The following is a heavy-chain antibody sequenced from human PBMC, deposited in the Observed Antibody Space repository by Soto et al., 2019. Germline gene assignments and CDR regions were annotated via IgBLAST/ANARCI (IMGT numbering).Heavy chain of an antibody. CDR1: GYSFTTYW. D-gene: IGHD1-7*01. Sequence: GESLKISCEASGYSFTTYWISWVRQMPGKGLEWMGAIDPRDSYTKYSPSFQGHVTISVDKSISIAYLQWNSLKASDTAIYYCAREKSDLELFNWLDPWGQGTLVTVSS. CDR2: IDPRDSYT. J-gene: IGHJ5*02. V-gene: IGHV5-10-1*01. CDR3: AREKSDLELFNWLDP.